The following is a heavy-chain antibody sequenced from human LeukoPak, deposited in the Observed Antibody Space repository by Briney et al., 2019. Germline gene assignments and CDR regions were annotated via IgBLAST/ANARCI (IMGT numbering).Heavy chain of an antibody. D-gene: IGHD5-24*01. Sequence: SVKVSCKASGGTFSSYANSWVRQAPGQGLEWMGGIIPIFGTANYAQKFQGRVTITTDESTSTAYMELSSLRSEDTAVYYCARANGRDGYNLDYWGQGALVTVSS. CDR2: IIPIFGTA. CDR3: ARANGRDGYNLDY. V-gene: IGHV1-69*05. CDR1: GGTFSSYA. J-gene: IGHJ4*02.